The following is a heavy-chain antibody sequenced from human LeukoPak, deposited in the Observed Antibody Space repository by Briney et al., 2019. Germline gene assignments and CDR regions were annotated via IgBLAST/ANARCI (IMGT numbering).Heavy chain of an antibody. CDR1: GFTFSSYA. CDR3: AKTGRDGVGATRGYFDY. CDR2: ISGSGGST. V-gene: IGHV3-23*01. Sequence: GGSLRLSCAASGFTFSSYAMSWVRQAPGKGLEWVSAISGSGGSTYYADSVKGRFTISRDNSKNTLYLQMNSLRAEDTAVYYCAKTGRDGVGATRGYFDYWGQGTLVTVSS. D-gene: IGHD1-26*01. J-gene: IGHJ4*02.